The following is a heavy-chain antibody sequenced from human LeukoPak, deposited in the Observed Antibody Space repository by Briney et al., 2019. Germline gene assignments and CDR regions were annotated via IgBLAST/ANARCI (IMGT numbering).Heavy chain of an antibody. D-gene: IGHD5-18*01. CDR3: AKAEEGTGIVRGYFDY. CDR1: GFTVSSNY. CDR2: MYSGGNT. J-gene: IGHJ4*02. Sequence: GGSLRLSCAASGFTVSSNYMSWVRQAPGKGLEWVSVMYSGGNTRYADSVKGRFTISRDNSKNTLYLQMDSLRAEDTAVYYCAKAEEGTGIVRGYFDYWGQGTLVTVSS. V-gene: IGHV3-66*01.